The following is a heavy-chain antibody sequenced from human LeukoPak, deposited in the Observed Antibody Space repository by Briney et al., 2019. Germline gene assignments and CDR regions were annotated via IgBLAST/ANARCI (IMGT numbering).Heavy chain of an antibody. D-gene: IGHD1-26*01. V-gene: IGHV4-38-2*01. CDR1: GYSIRSGCY. CDR3: ARQGGSNSPDYYYYIDV. Sequence: PSETLSLTCPVSGYSIRSGCYWGWFRQPPGKGLEWIGCIFHSGSTYYNPSLKSRVSMSVDTSKNQFSLSLSSVTAADTAVYYCARQGGSNSPDYYYYIDVWGKGTRVTVSS. CDR2: IFHSGST. J-gene: IGHJ6*03.